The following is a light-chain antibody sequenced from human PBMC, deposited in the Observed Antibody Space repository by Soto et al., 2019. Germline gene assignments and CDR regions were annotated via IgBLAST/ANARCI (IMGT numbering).Light chain of an antibody. CDR3: QQYNNWPRT. V-gene: IGKV3-15*01. Sequence: EIVMTQSPATLSVSTGERATLSCRSSQSVSSNLAWYQQKPGQAPRLLIYGASTRATGIPARFSGSGSGTEFTLTICILQSEDFAVYYCQQYNNWPRTFGQGTKV. J-gene: IGKJ1*01. CDR2: GAS. CDR1: QSVSSN.